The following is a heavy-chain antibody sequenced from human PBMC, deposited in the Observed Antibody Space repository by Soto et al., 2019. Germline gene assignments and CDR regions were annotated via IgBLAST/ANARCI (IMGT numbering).Heavy chain of an antibody. CDR1: GYTFTSYY. V-gene: IGHV1-46*01. Sequence: GASVKVSCKASGYTFTSYYMNWVRQAPGQGLEWLGIINPSGGYTTYAQRFLGRVTMTSDTSTSTVHMELGSLTSEDTAVYYCARTLFGWGIWFDPWGQGTLVTVSS. J-gene: IGHJ5*02. CDR2: INPSGGYT. CDR3: ARTLFGWGIWFDP. D-gene: IGHD3-10*02.